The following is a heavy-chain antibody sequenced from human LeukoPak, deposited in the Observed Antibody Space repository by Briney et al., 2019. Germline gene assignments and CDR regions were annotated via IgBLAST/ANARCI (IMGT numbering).Heavy chain of an antibody. Sequence: ASVKVSCKASGYTFSRYDINWVRQATGQGLGRMGWMNPNGGNTGYAQKFQGTVTMTRNTSISTAYMELSSLRSEDTAVYYCARGQKSALTYGSGTYAYYFDYWGQGTLVTVSS. D-gene: IGHD3-10*01. CDR3: ARGQKSALTYGSGTYAYYFDY. V-gene: IGHV1-8*01. CDR2: MNPNGGNT. J-gene: IGHJ4*02. CDR1: GYTFSRYD.